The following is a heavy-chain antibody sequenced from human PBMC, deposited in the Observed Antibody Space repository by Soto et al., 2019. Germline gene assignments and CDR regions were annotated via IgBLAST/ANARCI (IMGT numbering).Heavy chain of an antibody. J-gene: IGHJ4*02. CDR1: GSSINSSGYY. CDR2: MFYGVST. V-gene: IGHV4-39*01. Sequence: PSETLSLTCTVSGSSINSSGYYWGWIRHPPGKGLEWIGSMFYGVSTYYNPSLKSRVTVSVDTSKNQFSLDLRSVTAADTAFYYWGRLPWRNLVDYWGQETRVTAPS. D-gene: IGHD3-16*01. CDR3: GRLPWRNLVDY.